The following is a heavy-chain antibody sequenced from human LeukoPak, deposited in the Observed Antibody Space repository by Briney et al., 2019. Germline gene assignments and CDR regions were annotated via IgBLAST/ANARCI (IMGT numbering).Heavy chain of an antibody. CDR3: IRAPNYYDSSGGFDP. J-gene: IGHJ5*02. CDR2: IRSKANSYAT. CDR1: GLTFSGSA. Sequence: GGSLRLSCAASGLTFSGSAMHWVRQASGKGLGWVGRIRSKANSYATAYAASVKGRFTISRDDSKNTAHLQMNSLKTEDTAVYFCIRAPNYYDSSGGFDPWGQGTLVTVSS. D-gene: IGHD3-22*01. V-gene: IGHV3-73*01.